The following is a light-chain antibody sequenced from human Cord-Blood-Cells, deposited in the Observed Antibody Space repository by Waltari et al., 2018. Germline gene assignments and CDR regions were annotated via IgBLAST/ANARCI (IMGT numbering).Light chain of an antibody. CDR2: DAS. Sequence: EIVLTQPPATLSLSPGERATLSCRASQSVSSYLAWYQQKPGQAPRLLIYDASNRATGIPARFSGSGSGTDFTLNISSLEPEDFAVYYCQQRSNWRTFGQGTKLEIK. CDR3: QQRSNWRT. J-gene: IGKJ2*02. V-gene: IGKV3-11*01. CDR1: QSVSSY.